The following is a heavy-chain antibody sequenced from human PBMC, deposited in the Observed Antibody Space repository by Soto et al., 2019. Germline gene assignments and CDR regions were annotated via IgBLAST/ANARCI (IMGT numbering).Heavy chain of an antibody. CDR3: AGLVDTAMVGFDY. J-gene: IGHJ4*02. CDR2: IYYSGST. Sequence: SETLSLTCTVSGGSISSYYWSWIRQPPGKGLEWIGYIYYSGSTNYNPSLKSRVTISVDTSKNQFSLKLSSVTAADTAVYYCAGLVDTAMVGFDYWGQGTLVTV. D-gene: IGHD5-18*01. CDR1: GGSISSYY. V-gene: IGHV4-59*01.